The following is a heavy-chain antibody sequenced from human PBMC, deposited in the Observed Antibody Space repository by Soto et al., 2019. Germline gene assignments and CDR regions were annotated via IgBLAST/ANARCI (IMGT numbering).Heavy chain of an antibody. D-gene: IGHD1-1*01. CDR1: GYTVTSYY. J-gene: IGHJ3*01. CDR3: TRSIITTTGTDAFDL. Sequence: QVQLVQSGAEVKKPGASVRVSCKASGYTVTSYYMHWVRQAPGQGPEWMVMINPSSVGTNYAQKFQGRVTVTRDTSTSTVYMELSSLRSEDTAVYYCTRSIITTTGTDAFDLWGQGTLVTVSS. V-gene: IGHV1-46*03. CDR2: INPSSVGT.